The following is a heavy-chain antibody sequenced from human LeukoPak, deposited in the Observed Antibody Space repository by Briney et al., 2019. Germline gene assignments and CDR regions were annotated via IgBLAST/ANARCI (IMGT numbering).Heavy chain of an antibody. CDR2: LSGSGSNT. CDR3: AKGPAATRAYHFHY. V-gene: IGHV3-23*01. Sequence: GGSLRLSCAASGFTFSSYAITWVRQAPGKGLEWVSTLSGSGSNTYYADSVKGRFSISRDNSQSTLYLQMNSLRAEDTAVYYCAKGPAATRAYHFHYWGQGTLVTVSS. D-gene: IGHD1-26*01. J-gene: IGHJ4*02. CDR1: GFTFSSYA.